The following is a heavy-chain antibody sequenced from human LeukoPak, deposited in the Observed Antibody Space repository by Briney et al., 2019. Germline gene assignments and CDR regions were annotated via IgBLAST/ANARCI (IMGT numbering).Heavy chain of an antibody. J-gene: IGHJ3*02. D-gene: IGHD3-10*01. Sequence: GGSLRLSCAASGFTVSSNYMTWVRQAPGKGLEWVSVIYGGGNTYYADSVKGRFTISRDNSKNTLYLQMNSLRAEDTAVYYCARDAFYGSGLDAFDIWGHGTMVTVSS. CDR3: ARDAFYGSGLDAFDI. CDR1: GFTVSSNY. CDR2: IYGGGNT. V-gene: IGHV3-66*01.